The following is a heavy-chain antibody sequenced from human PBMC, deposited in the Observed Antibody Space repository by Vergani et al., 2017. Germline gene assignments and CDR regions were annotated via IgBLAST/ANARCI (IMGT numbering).Heavy chain of an antibody. V-gene: IGHV3-11*04. CDR2: ISPGASTV. J-gene: IGHJ6*02. Sequence: VELVESGGGLVQPGGSLRLSCAASGFKFSDHYMSWIRQAPAKGLEWVSHISPGASTVAYTDSVTGRFTVSRDNDNNSLTLDMTTLRVEDTAVYYCAKNPGISTTRHYYAMDVWGQGTTVTVSS. CDR3: AKNPGISTTRHYYAMDV. CDR1: GFKFSDHY. D-gene: IGHD1-1*01.